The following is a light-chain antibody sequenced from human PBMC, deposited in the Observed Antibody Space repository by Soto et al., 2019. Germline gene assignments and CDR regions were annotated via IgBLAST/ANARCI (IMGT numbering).Light chain of an antibody. V-gene: IGLV1-47*01. Sequence: QSVLTQPPSASGTPGQRVTMSCSGSTSNIGSNYVYWYQQLPGTAPKLLMYRNNQRPSGVPDRFSSAKSGTSASLAISGFRSEDEADYYCAAWDDSLSGPVFGGGTKLTVL. CDR1: TSNIGSNY. CDR3: AAWDDSLSGPV. CDR2: RNN. J-gene: IGLJ2*01.